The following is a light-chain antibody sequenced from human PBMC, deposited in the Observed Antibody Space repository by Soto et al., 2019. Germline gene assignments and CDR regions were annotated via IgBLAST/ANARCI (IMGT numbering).Light chain of an antibody. V-gene: IGKV3-15*01. CDR3: QPYNNWPSIT. CDR1: QSVSIN. CDR2: GAS. J-gene: IGKJ5*01. Sequence: EIVMTQSPATLSVSPGERATLSCMSSQSVSINLAWYLQKPGQAPRLLIYGASTRATGSPARFSGSGSGTELTLTICSLHSEDLAVYYGQPYNNWPSITFGQGTRLEIQ.